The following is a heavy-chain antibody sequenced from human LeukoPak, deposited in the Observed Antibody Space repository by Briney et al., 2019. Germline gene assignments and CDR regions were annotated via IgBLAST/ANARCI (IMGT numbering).Heavy chain of an antibody. D-gene: IGHD3-22*01. V-gene: IGHV3-23*01. Sequence: GGSPRVSCAAPGFTFTNYGLIWGRQAPGKGLQGVSAISNDGGGTTYADSVKGRFTISRDNSKNTLFLQMSSLRAEDTALYYCAKGGSGYFADLCGHGTLVTASS. CDR3: AKGGSGYFADL. CDR2: ISNDGGGT. CDR1: GFTFTNYG. J-gene: IGHJ5*02.